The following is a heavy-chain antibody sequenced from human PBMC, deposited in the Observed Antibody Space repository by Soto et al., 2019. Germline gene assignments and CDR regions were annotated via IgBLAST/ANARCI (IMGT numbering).Heavy chain of an antibody. Sequence: SETLSLTCTVSGGSISSYYWSWIRQPPGKGLEWIGYIYYSGSTNYNPSLKSRVTISVDTSKNQFSLKLSSVTAADTAVYYCARAYSSGWYYYGMDVWGQGTTVTVSS. J-gene: IGHJ6*02. CDR3: ARAYSSGWYYYGMDV. CDR2: IYYSGST. CDR1: GGSISSYY. D-gene: IGHD6-19*01. V-gene: IGHV4-59*01.